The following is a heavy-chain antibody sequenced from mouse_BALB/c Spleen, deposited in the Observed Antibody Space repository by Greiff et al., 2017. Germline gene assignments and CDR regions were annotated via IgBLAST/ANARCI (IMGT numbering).Heavy chain of an antibody. V-gene: IGHV5-12-1*01. CDR1: GFAFSSYD. J-gene: IGHJ4*01. CDR2: ISSGGGST. CDR3: ARPHGNYYAMDY. Sequence: EVQRVESGGGLVKPGGSLKLSCAASGFAFSSYDMSWVRQTPEKRLEWVAYISSGGGSTYYPDTVKGRFTISRDNAKNTLYLQMSSLKSEDTAMYYCARPHGNYYAMDYWGQGTSVTVSS. D-gene: IGHD2-1*01.